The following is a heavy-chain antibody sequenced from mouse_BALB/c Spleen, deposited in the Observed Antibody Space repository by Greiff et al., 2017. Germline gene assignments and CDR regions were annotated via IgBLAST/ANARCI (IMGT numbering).Heavy chain of an antibody. CDR1: GFTFSSFG. Sequence: EVQLQESGGGLVQPGGSRKLSCAASGFTFSSFGMHWVRQAPEKGLEWVAYISSGSSTIYYADTVKGRFTISRDNPKNTLFLQMTSLRSEDTAMYYCARSGGYRDYFDYWGQGTTRTVSS. D-gene: IGHD3-1*01. V-gene: IGHV5-17*02. J-gene: IGHJ2*01. CDR2: ISSGSSTI. CDR3: ARSGGYRDYFDY.